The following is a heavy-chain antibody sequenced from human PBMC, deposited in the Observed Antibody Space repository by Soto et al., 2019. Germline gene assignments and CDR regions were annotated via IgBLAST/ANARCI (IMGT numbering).Heavy chain of an antibody. V-gene: IGHV3-11*04. Sequence: QVQLVESGGGLVKTGGSLRLSYAASGFTLSDYYMSWIRQAPGKGLEWVSYISSSGSSTYYVDSVRGRFTISRDNAQNTRYLQLDSLGSGDTDMYCYARVAAARPAACYWGQGTLVTGSA. CDR3: ARVAAARPAACY. D-gene: IGHD6-6*01. CDR1: GFTLSDYY. CDR2: ISSSGSST. J-gene: IGHJ4*02.